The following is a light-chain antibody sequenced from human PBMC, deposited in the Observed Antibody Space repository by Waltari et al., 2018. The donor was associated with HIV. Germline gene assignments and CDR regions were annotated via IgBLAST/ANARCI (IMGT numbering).Light chain of an antibody. Sequence: QSALTQPASVSGSPGQSITISCTGTSSDVGAFNSVSWYQQHPGKAPELMIYDVTKRPSGVSNRFSGSKSGSTASLTISGLQPEDEADYYCSSYTNSSPYVFGTGTKVTVL. CDR2: DVT. V-gene: IGLV2-14*03. CDR3: SSYTNSSPYV. J-gene: IGLJ1*01. CDR1: SSDVGAFNS.